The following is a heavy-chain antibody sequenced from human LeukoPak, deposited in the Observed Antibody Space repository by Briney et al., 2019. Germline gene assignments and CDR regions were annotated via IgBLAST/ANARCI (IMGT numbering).Heavy chain of an antibody. D-gene: IGHD5-18*01. CDR3: ARGYSNLAY. CDR1: GFSVGTNG. J-gene: IGHJ4*02. Sequence: SLRLSSAASASGFSVGTNGMRWVSPPPRSGMEWVSGISGSGDSTHYADSVKGRSTISRDNSKNTLFLQMNSLRVEDTAVYYCARGYSNLAYWGQGTLVTVSS. CDR2: ISGSGDST. V-gene: IGHV3-23*01.